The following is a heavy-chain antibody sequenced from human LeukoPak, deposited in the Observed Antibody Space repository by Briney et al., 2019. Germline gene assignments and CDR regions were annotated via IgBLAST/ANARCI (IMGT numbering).Heavy chain of an antibody. CDR3: AAGIDY. CDR2: ISYDGSNK. CDR1: GFTFSSYG. V-gene: IGHV3-30*03. Sequence: GGSLRLSCAASGFTFSSYGMHGVRHAPGKGLEWVAVISYDGSNKYYADSVKGRFTISRDNSKNTLYMQMSSLRAEDTAVYYCAAGIDYWGPGTLVTVSS. J-gene: IGHJ4*02. D-gene: IGHD3-10*01.